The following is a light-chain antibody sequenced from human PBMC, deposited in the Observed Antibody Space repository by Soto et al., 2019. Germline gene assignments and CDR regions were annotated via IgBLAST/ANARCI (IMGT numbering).Light chain of an antibody. Sequence: QSALTQPASVSGSPGQSITISCTGTSSDVGGYNYVSWYQQHPGKAPKLMIYEVSNRPSGVSNRFSGSKSGNTASLTISGLQAEDEADYYCSSYTSSSTYWVFGGGTTLTVL. J-gene: IGLJ3*02. CDR2: EVS. CDR1: SSDVGGYNY. V-gene: IGLV2-14*01. CDR3: SSYTSSSTYWV.